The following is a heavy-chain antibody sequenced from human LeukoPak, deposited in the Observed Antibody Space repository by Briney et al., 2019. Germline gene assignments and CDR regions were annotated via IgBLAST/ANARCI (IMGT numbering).Heavy chain of an antibody. CDR1: GYTFTGYY. Sequence: ASVKVSCKASGYTFTGYYMHWVRQAPGQGLEWMGWTNPNSGGTNYAQKFQGRVTMTRDTSISTAYMELSRLRSDDTAVYYCAISQRGWIQLWLRLWGQGTLVTVSS. J-gene: IGHJ4*02. V-gene: IGHV1-2*02. CDR3: AISQRGWIQLWLRL. D-gene: IGHD5-18*01. CDR2: TNPNSGGT.